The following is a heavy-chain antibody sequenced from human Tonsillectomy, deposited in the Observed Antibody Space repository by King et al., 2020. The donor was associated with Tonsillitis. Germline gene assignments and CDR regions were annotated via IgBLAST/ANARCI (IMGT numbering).Heavy chain of an antibody. CDR1: GFTFDDYA. J-gene: IGHJ4*02. V-gene: IGHV3-9*01. CDR2: ISWNSGSI. D-gene: IGHD5-12*01. Sequence: EVQLVESGGGLVQPGRSLRLSCAASGFTFDDYAMHWVRQAPGKGLEWVSGISWNSGSIGYADSVKGRFTISRDNAKNSLYLQMNSLRAEDTALYYCAKDKGFSGYETFDYSGQGTLVTVSS. CDR3: AKDKGFSGYETFDY.